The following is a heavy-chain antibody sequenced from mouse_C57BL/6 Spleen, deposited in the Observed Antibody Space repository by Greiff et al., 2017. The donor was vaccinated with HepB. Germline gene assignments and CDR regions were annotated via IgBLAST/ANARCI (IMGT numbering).Heavy chain of an antibody. V-gene: IGHV5-17*01. J-gene: IGHJ2*01. CDR2: ISSGSSTI. D-gene: IGHD2-3*01. Sequence: VQLKESGGGLVKPGGSLKLSCAASGFTFSDYGMHWVRQAPEKGLEWVAYISSGSSTIYYADTVKGRFTISRDNAKNTLFLQMTSLRSEDTAMYYCASLDGFYHCDYWGQGTTLTVSS. CDR3: ASLDGFYHCDY. CDR1: GFTFSDYG.